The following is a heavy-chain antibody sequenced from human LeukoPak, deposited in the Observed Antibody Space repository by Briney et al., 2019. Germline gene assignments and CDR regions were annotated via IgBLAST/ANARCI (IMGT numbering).Heavy chain of an antibody. CDR1: GFTVSSNY. CDR3: ASIAVAGTRVN. D-gene: IGHD6-19*01. J-gene: IGHJ4*02. V-gene: IGHV3-66*01. Sequence: PGGSLRLSCAASGFTVSSNYTSWVRQAPGKGLEWVSVIYSGGSTYYADSVKGRFTISRDNSKNTLYLQMNSLRAEDTAVYYCASIAVAGTRVNWGQGTLVTVSS. CDR2: IYSGGST.